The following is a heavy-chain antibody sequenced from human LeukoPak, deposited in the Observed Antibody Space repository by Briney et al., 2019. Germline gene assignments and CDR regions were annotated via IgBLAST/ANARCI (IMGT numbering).Heavy chain of an antibody. CDR1: GGSISSSSYY. CDR3: ARDTLYSSGWYNWYFDL. D-gene: IGHD6-19*01. V-gene: IGHV4-39*07. J-gene: IGHJ2*01. CDR2: IYYSGST. Sequence: SETLSLTGTVSGGSISSSSYYWGWIRQPPGKGLEWIGSIYYSGSTYYNPSLKGRVTISVDTSKNHFSLKLSSVTAADTAVYYCARDTLYSSGWYNWYFDLWGRGTLVTVSS.